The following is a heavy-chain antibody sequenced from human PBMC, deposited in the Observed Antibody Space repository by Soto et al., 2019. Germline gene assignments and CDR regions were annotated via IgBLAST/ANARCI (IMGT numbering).Heavy chain of an antibody. CDR1: GYTFTSYG. V-gene: IGHV1-18*01. CDR3: ARDLLVGHDYGLPFDP. Sequence: QVQLVQSGAEVKKPGASVKVSCKASGYTFTSYGISRVRQAPGQGLEWMGWISAYNGNTNYAQKLQGRVTMTTDTSTSTAYTELRSLRSDDTAVYYCARDLLVGHDYGLPFDPWGQGTLVTVSS. J-gene: IGHJ5*02. CDR2: ISAYNGNT. D-gene: IGHD4-17*01.